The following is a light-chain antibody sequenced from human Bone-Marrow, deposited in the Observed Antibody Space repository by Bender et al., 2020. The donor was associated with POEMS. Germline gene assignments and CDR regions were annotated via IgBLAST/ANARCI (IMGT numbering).Light chain of an antibody. CDR1: NIGTKS. CDR3: QVWDASRDVL. J-gene: IGLJ2*01. V-gene: IGLV3-21*02. Sequence: GGNNIGTKSVHWYQQKPGQAPVLVVYDDSDRPSGIPERFSGSNSGDTATLTISRVEAGDEADYFCQVWDASRDVLFGEGTKLTVL. CDR2: DDS.